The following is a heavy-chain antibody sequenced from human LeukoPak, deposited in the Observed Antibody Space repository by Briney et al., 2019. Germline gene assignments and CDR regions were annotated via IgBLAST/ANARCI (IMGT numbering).Heavy chain of an antibody. CDR3: AKASGAGLNYFDY. CDR1: GFTFADYG. Sequence: QTGGSLRLPCAASGFTFADYGIHWVRQAPGKGLEWVAVISYHGNNKYFTDSVKGRFTISRDNSRNTLYLQMNSLRAEDSAVYYCAKASGAGLNYFDYWAREPWSPSPQ. V-gene: IGHV3-30*18. J-gene: IGHJ4*02. D-gene: IGHD6-19*01. CDR2: ISYHGNNK.